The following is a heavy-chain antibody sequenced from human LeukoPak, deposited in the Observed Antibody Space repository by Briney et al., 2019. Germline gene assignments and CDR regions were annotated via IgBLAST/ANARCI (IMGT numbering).Heavy chain of an antibody. CDR2: ISPDGSGK. CDR3: AKDRVLPIFDY. V-gene: IGHV3-30*18. D-gene: IGHD3-3*01. J-gene: IGHJ4*02. CDR1: GFTFSMYG. Sequence: HPGGSLRLSCVISGFTFSMYGMHWVRQAPGKGLEWVAVISPDGSGKNYVDSVEGRFTISRDNSKNTLYVQMNSLRAEDTAVYYCAKDRVLPIFDYWGQGTLVTVSS.